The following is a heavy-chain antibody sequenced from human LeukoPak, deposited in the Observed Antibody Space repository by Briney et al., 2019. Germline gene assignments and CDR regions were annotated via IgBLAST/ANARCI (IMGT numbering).Heavy chain of an antibody. CDR3: ARGRRDGYTLYYMDV. CDR2: IYYSGST. D-gene: IGHD5-24*01. V-gene: IGHV4-39*07. CDR1: GGSITSSSYY. J-gene: IGHJ6*03. Sequence: PSETLSLTCTVSGGSITSSSYYWGWIRQSPGKGLEWIGSIYYSGSTYFNPSLKSRVTISLDTSKTQFSLKLTSVTAADTAVYYCARGRRDGYTLYYMDVWGKGTTVTVSS.